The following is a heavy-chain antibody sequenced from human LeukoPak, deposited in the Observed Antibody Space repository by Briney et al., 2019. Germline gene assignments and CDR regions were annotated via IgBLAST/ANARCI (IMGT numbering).Heavy chain of an antibody. CDR1: GFTFSSYA. CDR3: AKVKGRGYNWNYYFDY. Sequence: GGSLRLSCAVSGFTFSSYAMSWVRQAPGKGLEWVSAISGSGGSTYYADSVKGRFTISRDNSKNTLYLQMNSLRAEDTAVYYCAKVKGRGYNWNYYFDYWGQETLVTVSS. CDR2: ISGSGGST. J-gene: IGHJ4*02. D-gene: IGHD1-7*01. V-gene: IGHV3-23*01.